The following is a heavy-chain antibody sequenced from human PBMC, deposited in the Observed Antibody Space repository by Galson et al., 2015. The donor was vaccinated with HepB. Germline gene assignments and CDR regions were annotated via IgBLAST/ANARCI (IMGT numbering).Heavy chain of an antibody. CDR2: IYPGDSDT. J-gene: IGHJ4*02. D-gene: IGHD5-12*01. Sequence: QSGAEVKKPGESLKISCKGSGYSFTSYWIGWVRQMPGKGLEWMGIIYPGDSDTRYSPSFQGQVTISADKSISTAYLQWSSLKASDTAMYYCARQTYSGYDSRAYFDYWGQGTLVTVSS. V-gene: IGHV5-51*01. CDR1: GYSFTSYW. CDR3: ARQTYSGYDSRAYFDY.